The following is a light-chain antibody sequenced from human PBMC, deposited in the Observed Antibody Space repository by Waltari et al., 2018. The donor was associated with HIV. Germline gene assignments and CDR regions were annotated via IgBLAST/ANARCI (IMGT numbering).Light chain of an antibody. CDR2: DVT. CDR1: SRDVGAFKY. Sequence: QSALTQPPSASGSPGQSVSISCTGASRDVGAFKYASWYQQHPGKAPKLLIYDVTKRPSGVPDRFSGSKSGNTASLTVSGLQAEDEAHYYCSSYAGSSMSYAFGTGTKVTVL. J-gene: IGLJ1*01. V-gene: IGLV2-8*01. CDR3: SSYAGSSMSYA.